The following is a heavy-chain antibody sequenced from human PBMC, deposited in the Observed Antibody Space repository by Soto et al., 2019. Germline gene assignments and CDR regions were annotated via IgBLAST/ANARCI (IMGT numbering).Heavy chain of an antibody. CDR3: ARDRGNSGSDNTPFFDY. J-gene: IGHJ4*02. CDR1: GFSFSNYD. V-gene: IGHV3-33*01. Sequence: QVQFVESGGGVVQTERSLRLSCAASGFSFSNYDIHWVRQAPGKGLEWVAMIWHDGSNKYYADSVKGQFTISRDNSKNTLYLEINCQRADDTAVYYCARDRGNSGSDNTPFFDYWGQGTLVAVS. CDR2: IWHDGSNK. D-gene: IGHD1-1*01.